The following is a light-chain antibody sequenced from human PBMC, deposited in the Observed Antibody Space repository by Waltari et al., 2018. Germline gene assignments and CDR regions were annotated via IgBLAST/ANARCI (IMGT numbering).Light chain of an antibody. V-gene: IGKV1-39*01. Sequence: DIQMTQSPSSLSASLGDRVTITCRASHRIRSYLNWYQQKPGEAPKLLIYVASSLQSGVPSRFSGSGSGTDFTLTINSLQPEDFATYFCQQSYSTPWTFGQGTKVEIK. CDR2: VAS. CDR3: QQSYSTPWT. CDR1: HRIRSY. J-gene: IGKJ1*01.